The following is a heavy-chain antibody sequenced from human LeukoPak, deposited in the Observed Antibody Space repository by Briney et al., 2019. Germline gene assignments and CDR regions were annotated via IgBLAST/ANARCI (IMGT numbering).Heavy chain of an antibody. V-gene: IGHV3-7*01. D-gene: IGHD2-2*02. CDR3: ARGSESPCSSTSCYTPHYYYYYYMDV. CDR2: IKQDGSEK. J-gene: IGHJ6*03. Sequence: GGSLRLSCAASGCTFSSYWMSWVRQAPGKGLEWVANIKQDGSEKYYVDSVKGRFTISRDNAKNSLYMQMNSLRAEDTAVYYCARGSESPCSSTSCYTPHYYYYYYMDVWGKGTTVTVSS. CDR1: GCTFSSYW.